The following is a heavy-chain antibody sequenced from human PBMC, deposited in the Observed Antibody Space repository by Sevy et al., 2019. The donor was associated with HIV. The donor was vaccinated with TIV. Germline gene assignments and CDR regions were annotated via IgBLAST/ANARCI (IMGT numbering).Heavy chain of an antibody. CDR2: ISSSSSYI. D-gene: IGHD6-19*01. V-gene: IGHV3-21*01. CDR3: ARDGRGWGQFDY. CDR1: GFTFSSYS. Sequence: GGSLRLSCAASGFTFSSYSMNWVRQAPGKGLEWVSFISSSSSYIYYADSVKGRFTISRDNAKNSLYLQMNSLRAEDTAVYYCARDGRGWGQFDYWGQGTLVTVSS. J-gene: IGHJ4*02.